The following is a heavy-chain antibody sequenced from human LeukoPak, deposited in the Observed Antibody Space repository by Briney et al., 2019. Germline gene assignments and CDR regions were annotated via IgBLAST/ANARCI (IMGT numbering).Heavy chain of an antibody. Sequence: SETLSLTCTVSGGSISSGSYYWSWIRQPAGKGLEWIGRIYTSGSTNYNPSLKSRVTISVDTSKNQFSLKLSSVTAADTAVYYCARPNARNSGYYYWGQGTLVTVSS. CDR2: IYTSGST. CDR3: ARPNARNSGYYY. CDR1: GGSISSGSYY. D-gene: IGHD3-22*01. V-gene: IGHV4-61*02. J-gene: IGHJ4*02.